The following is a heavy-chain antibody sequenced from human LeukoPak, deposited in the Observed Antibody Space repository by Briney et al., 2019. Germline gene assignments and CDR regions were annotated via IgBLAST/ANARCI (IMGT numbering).Heavy chain of an antibody. V-gene: IGHV4-59*11. CDR2: IYYSGST. CDR3: ARVAYCGGDCYSAGYFQH. Sequence: SETLSLTCTVPGGSISSHYWSWIRQPPGKGLEWIGYIYYSGSTNYNPSLKSRVTISVDTSKNQFSLKLSSVTAADTAVYYCARVAYCGGDCYSAGYFQHWGQGTLVTVSS. D-gene: IGHD2-21*02. J-gene: IGHJ1*01. CDR1: GGSISSHY.